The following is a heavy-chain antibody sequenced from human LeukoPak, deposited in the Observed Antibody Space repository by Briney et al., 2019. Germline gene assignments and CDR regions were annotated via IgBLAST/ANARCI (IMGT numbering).Heavy chain of an antibody. J-gene: IGHJ4*02. V-gene: IGHV3-7*01. CDR2: INQDGSVK. CDR1: GFTFSNCW. Sequence: GGSLRLSCAASGFTFSNCWMTWVRQAPGKGLEWVANINQDGSVKYYVDSVKGRFTISRDNAKNSVYLHMDSPRVEDTAVYICARIGYSSSSFDYWGQGTLVTVSS. CDR3: ARIGYSSSSFDY. D-gene: IGHD6-6*01.